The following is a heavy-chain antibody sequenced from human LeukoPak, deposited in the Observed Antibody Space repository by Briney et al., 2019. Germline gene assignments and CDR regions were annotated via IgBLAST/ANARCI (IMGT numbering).Heavy chain of an antibody. Sequence: SETPSLTCSVSGYSINSGHYWGWIRQPPGKGLEWIGRIYHSGITFYNPSLKSRVTISVDTSKNQFSLKLSSVTAADTAVYYCARGGDYYGSGRAFDYWGQGTLVTVSS. CDR2: IYHSGIT. J-gene: IGHJ4*02. CDR3: ARGGDYYGSGRAFDY. CDR1: GYSINSGHY. V-gene: IGHV4-38-2*02. D-gene: IGHD3-10*01.